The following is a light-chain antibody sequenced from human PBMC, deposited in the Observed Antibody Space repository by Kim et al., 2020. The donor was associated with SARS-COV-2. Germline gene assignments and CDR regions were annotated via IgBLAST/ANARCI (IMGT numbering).Light chain of an antibody. V-gene: IGKV3-20*01. J-gene: IGKJ1*01. CDR1: QSVSSSY. CDR2: GAS. Sequence: EIVLTQSPGTLSLSPGERATLSGRASQSVSSSYLAWYQQKPGQAPRLLIYGASSRATGIPDRFSGSGSGTDFTLTISRLEPEDFAVYYCQQYGSFPWTFGQGTKVDIK. CDR3: QQYGSFPWT.